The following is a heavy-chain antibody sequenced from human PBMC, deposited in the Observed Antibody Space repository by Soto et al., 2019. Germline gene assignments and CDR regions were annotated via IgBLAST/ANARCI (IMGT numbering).Heavy chain of an antibody. Sequence: GGSLRLSCAASGFTFSSYSMNWVRQAPGKGLEWVSYISSSSSTIYYADSVKGRFTISRDNAKNSLYLQMNSLRAEDTAVYYCARVDYGDYGGDAFDIWGQGTMVTVSS. V-gene: IGHV3-48*01. J-gene: IGHJ3*02. D-gene: IGHD4-17*01. CDR3: ARVDYGDYGGDAFDI. CDR1: GFTFSSYS. CDR2: ISSSSSTI.